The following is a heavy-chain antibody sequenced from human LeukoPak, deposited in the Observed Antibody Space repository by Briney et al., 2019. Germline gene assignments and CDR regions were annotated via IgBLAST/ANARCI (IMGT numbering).Heavy chain of an antibody. CDR1: GFTFSDYY. CDR3: ARAGGTLRNYDSSGYYLSYFDY. V-gene: IGHV3-11*01. J-gene: IGHJ4*02. D-gene: IGHD3-22*01. Sequence: GGSLRLSCAASGFTFSDYYMSWIRQAPGKGLEWVSYISSSGSTIYYADSVKGRFTISRDNAKNSLYLQMNSLRAEDTAVYYCARAGGTLRNYDSSGYYLSYFDYWGQGTLVTVSS. CDR2: ISSSGSTI.